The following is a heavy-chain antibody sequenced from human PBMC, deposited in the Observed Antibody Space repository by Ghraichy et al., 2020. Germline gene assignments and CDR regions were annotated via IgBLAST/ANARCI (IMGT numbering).Heavy chain of an antibody. Sequence: SETLSLTCTVSGGSVSSGSYYWSWIRQPPGKGLEWIGYIYYSGSTNYNPSLKSRVTISVDTSKNQFSLKLSSVTAADTAVYYCARVTYCSSTSCYIGGFDYWGQGTLVTVSS. V-gene: IGHV4-61*01. D-gene: IGHD2-2*01. CDR2: IYYSGST. CDR3: ARVTYCSSTSCYIGGFDY. CDR1: GGSVSSGSYY. J-gene: IGHJ4*02.